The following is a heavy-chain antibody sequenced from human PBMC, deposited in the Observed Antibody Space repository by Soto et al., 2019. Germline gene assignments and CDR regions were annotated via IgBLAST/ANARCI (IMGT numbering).Heavy chain of an antibody. CDR3: SKVLEWLAYYHSVMDV. J-gene: IGHJ6*04. D-gene: IGHD3-3*01. V-gene: IGHV3-30*18. CDR1: RVTLRSYG. Sequence: LRLACASCRVTLRSYGMHWVRQAPGKGLEWVPVISYDGSNKYYADSVKGRFTISRDNSKNTLYLQMNSLRAEDTAVYYFSKVLEWLAYYHSVMDVWLNGTTVPVSS. CDR2: ISYDGSNK.